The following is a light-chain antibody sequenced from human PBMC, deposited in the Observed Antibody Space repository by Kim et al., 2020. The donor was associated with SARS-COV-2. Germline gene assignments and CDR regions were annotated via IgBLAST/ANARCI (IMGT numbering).Light chain of an antibody. J-gene: IGKJ4*01. CDR1: QGIHIY. Sequence: ASIGDSVTITCRARQGIHIYLAWFQQKPGKAPKSLIHSASSLQSGVPSRFSGSGSGTDFSLTISSLQPEDFATYYCHQYESYPLTLGGGTKVDIK. V-gene: IGKV1-16*01. CDR2: SAS. CDR3: HQYESYPLT.